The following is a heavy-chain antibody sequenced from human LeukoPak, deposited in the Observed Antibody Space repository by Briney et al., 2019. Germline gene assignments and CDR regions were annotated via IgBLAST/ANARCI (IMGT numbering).Heavy chain of an antibody. CDR1: GFTFSSYA. D-gene: IGHD3-10*01. Sequence: GGSLRLSCAASGFTFSSYAMTWVRQAPGKGLEWVSALSGSGGSTYYADSVKGRFTISRDNSKNQLYLQMNSLRAEDTAVYYCAGIRGVIINPFDYWGQGTLVTVSS. V-gene: IGHV3-23*01. J-gene: IGHJ4*02. CDR3: AGIRGVIINPFDY. CDR2: LSGSGGST.